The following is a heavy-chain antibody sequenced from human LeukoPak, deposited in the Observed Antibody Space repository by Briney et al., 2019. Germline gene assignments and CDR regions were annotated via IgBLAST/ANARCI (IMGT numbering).Heavy chain of an antibody. CDR3: ARRYKNNYYGSGSYYIIFDY. CDR1: GFTFSSYW. J-gene: IGHJ4*02. CDR2: INHSGST. V-gene: IGHV4-34*01. Sequence: GSLRLSCAASGFTFSSYWMSWVRQPPGKGLEWIGEINHSGSTNYNPSLKSRVTISVDTSKNQFSLKLSSVTAADTAVYYCARRYKNNYYGSGSYYIIFDYWGQGTLVTVSS. D-gene: IGHD3-10*01.